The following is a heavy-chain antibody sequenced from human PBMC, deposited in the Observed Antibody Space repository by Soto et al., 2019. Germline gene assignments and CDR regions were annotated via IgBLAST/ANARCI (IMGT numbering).Heavy chain of an antibody. J-gene: IGHJ6*02. V-gene: IGHV1-18*01. CDR1: GYTFTSYG. CDR3: ARRSYRDMDV. D-gene: IGHD3-10*01. CDR2: ISAYNGDT. Sequence: QVQLVQSGAEVKKPGASVKVSCKASGYTFTSYGISWVRQAPGQGLEWMGWISAYNGDTNYAQNLQGRVSMTTDTTTSTASREVRNLRSDDTAVYYCARRSYRDMDVWGQGTTVTVSS.